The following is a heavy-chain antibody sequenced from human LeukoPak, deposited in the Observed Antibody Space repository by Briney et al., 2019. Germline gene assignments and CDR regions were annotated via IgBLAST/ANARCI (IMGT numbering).Heavy chain of an antibody. CDR3: DRGLYSRDAGY. D-gene: IGHD4-11*01. Sequence: SETLSLTCDVYGGSLSGYYWSWIRQPPGKGLEWIGEINHGGHTNYNPSLKSRVAMSVDTSKNQFSLNLGSVTAADTAVYYCDRGLYSRDAGYWGQGTLVTVSS. CDR2: INHGGHT. CDR1: GGSLSGYY. J-gene: IGHJ4*02. V-gene: IGHV4-34*01.